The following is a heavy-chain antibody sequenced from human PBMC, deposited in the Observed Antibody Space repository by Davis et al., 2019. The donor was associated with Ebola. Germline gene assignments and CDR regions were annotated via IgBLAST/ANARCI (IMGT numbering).Heavy chain of an antibody. CDR1: AYTFTSYY. CDR3: ARDGRMIGYGSGNRLPYYGMDV. CDR2: INPSGGST. V-gene: IGHV1-46*01. J-gene: IGHJ6*02. D-gene: IGHD3-10*01. Sequence: ASVKVSCKASAYTFTSYYMHWVRQAPGQGLEWMGIINPSGGSTSYAQKFQGRVTMTRDTSTSTVYMELSSLRSEDTAVYYCARDGRMIGYGSGNRLPYYGMDVWGQGTTVTVSS.